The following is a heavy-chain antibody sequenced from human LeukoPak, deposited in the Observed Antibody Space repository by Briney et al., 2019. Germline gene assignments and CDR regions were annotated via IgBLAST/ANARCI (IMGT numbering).Heavy chain of an antibody. CDR1: GGSVSTSDYY. Sequence: SETLSLTCTVSGGSVSTSDYYWGWIRQSPVKGLEWIGDVFYTGKTNYNPSLRGRATISMDTSKNQFSLKLTYVTAADSAVYYCARVFDSWGQGTLVTVSS. J-gene: IGHJ4*02. CDR2: VFYTGKT. V-gene: IGHV4-39*07. CDR3: ARVFDS.